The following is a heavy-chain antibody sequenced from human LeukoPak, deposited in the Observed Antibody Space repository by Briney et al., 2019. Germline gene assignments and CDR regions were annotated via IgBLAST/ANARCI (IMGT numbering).Heavy chain of an antibody. CDR1: GGTFSSYA. J-gene: IGHJ4*02. V-gene: IGHV1-69*13. CDR3: ATKPFSGSGSYYFDY. Sequence: SVKVSCKASGGTFSSYAISWVRQAPGQGLEWMGGIIPIFGTANYAQKFQGRVTITADESTSTAYMELSSLRSEDTAVYYCATKPFSGSGSYYFDYWGQGTLVTVSS. CDR2: IIPIFGTA. D-gene: IGHD3-10*01.